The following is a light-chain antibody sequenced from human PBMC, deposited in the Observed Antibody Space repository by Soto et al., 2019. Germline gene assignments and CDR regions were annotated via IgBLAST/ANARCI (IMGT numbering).Light chain of an antibody. Sequence: DIQMTQSPSTLSASVGDRVTITCRASQSISSWLAWYQQKPGKAPNLLIYDASSLESGVPSRFSGSGSGTELTLTISSLQPDDFATYYCHQYNSYSPETFGQGTKVEVK. V-gene: IGKV1-5*01. CDR1: QSISSW. CDR3: HQYNSYSPET. CDR2: DAS. J-gene: IGKJ1*01.